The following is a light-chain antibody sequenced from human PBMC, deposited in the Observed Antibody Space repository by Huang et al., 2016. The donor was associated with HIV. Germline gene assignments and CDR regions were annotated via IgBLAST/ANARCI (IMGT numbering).Light chain of an antibody. J-gene: IGKJ2*01. CDR2: ATS. CDR3: QQYYSPPYT. CDR1: LAINNA. Sequence: DIQMTQSPSSLSASVGGRITITCRASLAINNALAWYQHKPGKAPKLLLYATSRLQSGVPSRFSGSGSGTDYILTISSLQPEDFATYYCQQYYSPPYTFGQGTKLEIK. V-gene: IGKV1-NL1*01.